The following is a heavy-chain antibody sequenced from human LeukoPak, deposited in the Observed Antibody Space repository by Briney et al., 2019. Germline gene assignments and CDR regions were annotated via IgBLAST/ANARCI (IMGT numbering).Heavy chain of an antibody. CDR3: AREGDGGYCSSTSCYSESNYMDV. D-gene: IGHD2-2*01. V-gene: IGHV6-1*01. Sequence: SPTLSLTCAISGDSVSSNSAAWNWIRQSPSRGLEWLGRTYYRCKWYNDYAVAVKSRITINPDTSKNQFSLQLNSVTPEDTAVYYCAREGDGGYCSSTSCYSESNYMDVWGKGTTVTVSS. CDR2: TYYRCKWYN. J-gene: IGHJ6*03. CDR1: GDSVSSNSAA.